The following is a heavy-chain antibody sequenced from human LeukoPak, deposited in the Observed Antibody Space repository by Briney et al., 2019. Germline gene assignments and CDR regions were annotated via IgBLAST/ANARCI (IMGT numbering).Heavy chain of an antibody. CDR1: GFTFSSYE. CDR2: ISSSSSSYK. D-gene: IGHD3-3*02. Sequence: PGGSLRLSCAASGFTFSSYEMNWVRQAPGKGLEWVSSISSSSSSYKYYADSVKGRFTVSRDNAKNSLYLQMNSLRAEDTAVYYCAREKSFLEWLSTGRRDGYYMDVWGKGTTVTVSS. V-gene: IGHV3-21*01. J-gene: IGHJ6*03. CDR3: AREKSFLEWLSTGRRDGYYMDV.